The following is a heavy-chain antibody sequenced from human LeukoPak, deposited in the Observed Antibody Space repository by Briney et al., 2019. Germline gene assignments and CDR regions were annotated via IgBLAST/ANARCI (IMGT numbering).Heavy chain of an antibody. D-gene: IGHD2-15*01. V-gene: IGHV3-23*01. J-gene: IGHJ4*02. CDR2: FSDSGGRK. CDR3: VKDEAFCSGGTCWYYFDY. CDR1: GFPFRSYA. Sequence: GGSLRFSCAAPGFPFRSYANTWVRQAPGKGLEGVAVFSDSGGRKWYADSVKGQLTISRDNSKNPPYLQMNSLRHEDTAVYYCVKDEAFCSGGTCWYYFDYWGQGTLVSVSS.